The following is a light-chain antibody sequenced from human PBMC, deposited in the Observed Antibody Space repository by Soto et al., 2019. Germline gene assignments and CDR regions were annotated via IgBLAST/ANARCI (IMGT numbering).Light chain of an antibody. CDR1: SSDVGGYNY. V-gene: IGLV2-11*01. Sequence: QSALTQPRSVSGSPGQSVTISCTGTSSDVGGYNYVSWYQQYPGKSPKLVISDVSKRSSGVPDRFSGSKSGNTASLTISGLQAEDEADFYCCSYAGSYTYVFGTGTKVTVL. CDR2: DVS. CDR3: CSYAGSYTYV. J-gene: IGLJ1*01.